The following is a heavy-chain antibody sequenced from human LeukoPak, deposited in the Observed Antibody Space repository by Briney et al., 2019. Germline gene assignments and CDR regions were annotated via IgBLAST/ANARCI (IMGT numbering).Heavy chain of an antibody. V-gene: IGHV4-34*01. J-gene: IGHJ4*02. CDR1: GGSFSGYY. D-gene: IGHD2-15*01. CDR3: ARGGCSGCSWYYYFDY. CDR2: INHSGST. Sequence: SETLSLTCAVYGGSFSGYYWSWIRQPPGKGLEWIGEINHSGSTNYNPSLKRRFTISVDTSKDQFSLKLSSVTGGDTAVDYCARGGCSGCSWYYYFDYWGQGTLVTVSS.